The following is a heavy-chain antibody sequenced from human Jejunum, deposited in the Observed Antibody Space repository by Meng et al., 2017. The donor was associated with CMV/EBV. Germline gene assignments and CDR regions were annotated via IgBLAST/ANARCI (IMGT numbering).Heavy chain of an antibody. CDR2: ISSSSSTI. CDR3: AREIRPIDY. CDR1: GFTFSDSF. Sequence: LSCAASGFTFSDSFMSWIRQAPGKGLEWVSYISSSSSTIYYADSVKGRFTISRDNAKNSLYLQMNSLRADDTAVYYCAREIRPIDYWGQGTLVTVSS. J-gene: IGHJ4*02. V-gene: IGHV3-11*01. D-gene: IGHD3-10*01.